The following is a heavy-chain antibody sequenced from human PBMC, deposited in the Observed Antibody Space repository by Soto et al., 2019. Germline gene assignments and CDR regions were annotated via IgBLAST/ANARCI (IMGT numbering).Heavy chain of an antibody. J-gene: IGHJ4*02. CDR2: IFPIDSYT. CDR3: ARQAKDYDYVWGSYRGYYFDY. Sequence: GESLKISCKVSGYSFSTYWIGWVRQMPGKGLEWMGIIFPIDSYTRYRPSFQDQVTMSVDKSSSTAYLQWSSLKASDTAMYYCARQAKDYDYVWGSYRGYYFDYWGQGTLVTVSS. V-gene: IGHV5-51*01. D-gene: IGHD3-16*02. CDR1: GYSFSTYW.